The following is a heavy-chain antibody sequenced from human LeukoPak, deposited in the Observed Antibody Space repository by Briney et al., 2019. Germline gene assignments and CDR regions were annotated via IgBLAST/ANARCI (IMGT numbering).Heavy chain of an antibody. CDR1: GGTFSSYA. J-gene: IGHJ6*04. Sequence: SVKVSCKASGGTFSSYAVSWVRQAPGQGLEWMGGIITLFGTANYAQKFQGRVTITADESTSTAYMELSSLRFEDTAVYYCAMSYGMDVWGKGTTVTVSS. V-gene: IGHV1-69*13. CDR3: AMSYGMDV. CDR2: IITLFGTA.